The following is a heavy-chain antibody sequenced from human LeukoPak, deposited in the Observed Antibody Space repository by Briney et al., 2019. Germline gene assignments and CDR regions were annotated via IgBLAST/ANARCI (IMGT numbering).Heavy chain of an antibody. V-gene: IGHV4-39*07. Sequence: PSETLSLTCTVSGGSISSSSYYWSWIRQPPGKGLEWIGEINHSGSTNYNPSLKSRVTISVDTSKNQFSLKLSSVTAADTAVYYCARDMAYYGSGSLDYWGQGTLVTVSS. CDR1: GGSISSSSYY. CDR3: ARDMAYYGSGSLDY. J-gene: IGHJ4*02. CDR2: INHSGST. D-gene: IGHD3-10*01.